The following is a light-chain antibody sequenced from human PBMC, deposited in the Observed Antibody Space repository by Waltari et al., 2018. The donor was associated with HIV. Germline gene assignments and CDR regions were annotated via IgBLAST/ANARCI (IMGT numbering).Light chain of an antibody. V-gene: IGLV2-8*01. CDR3: SSYGDSLRVL. Sequence: SALTQPPPASGSLGPSVPIPCPGSSRDTGTYDSVSWFQLHPPSAPPLLLYEVTRRPSRVAYRFSGFRSGSTAFLTVAGLQPDDEAAYFCSSYGDSLRVLFGGGTNVTVL. J-gene: IGLJ3*02. CDR2: EVT. CDR1: SRDTGTYDS.